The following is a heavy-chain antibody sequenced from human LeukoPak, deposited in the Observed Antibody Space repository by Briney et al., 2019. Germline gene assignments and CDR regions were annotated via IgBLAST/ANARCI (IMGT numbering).Heavy chain of an antibody. J-gene: IGHJ5*02. CDR3: ASAFS. V-gene: IGHV3-7*01. D-gene: IGHD3-16*01. CDR2: IKEDGSEK. CDR1: GFTFSSHW. Sequence: GGSLRLSCAASGFTFSSHWMSWVRQAPGKGLEWVANIKEDGSEKSYVDSVKGRFTISRDNAKNPLYLQMNSLRAEDTAVYYCASAFSWGQGTLVTVSS.